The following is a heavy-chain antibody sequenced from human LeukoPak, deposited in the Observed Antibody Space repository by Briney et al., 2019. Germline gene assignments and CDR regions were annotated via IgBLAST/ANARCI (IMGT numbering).Heavy chain of an antibody. CDR1: GVSITSTTYC. J-gene: IGHJ4*02. Sequence: SETLSLTCTVSGVSITSTTYCWGWIRQPPGKGLEWIASIYFGGNTYYNPSLKSRVTMSVDTSKNHFSLKLSSVTAADTAVYYCVRHPRNGPMTYWGQETLVTVS. CDR3: VRHPRNGPMTY. D-gene: IGHD2-8*01. CDR2: IYFGGNT. V-gene: IGHV4-39*01.